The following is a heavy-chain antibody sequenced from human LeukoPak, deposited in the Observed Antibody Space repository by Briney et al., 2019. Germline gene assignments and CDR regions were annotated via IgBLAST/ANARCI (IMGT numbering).Heavy chain of an antibody. D-gene: IGHD3-16*01. Sequence: SETLSLTCTVSGGSISSYYWSWIRRPPGKGLEWIGYIYYSGSTNYNPSLKSRVTISVDTSKNQFSLKLSSVTAADTAVYYCARELWGYFDYWGQGTLVTVSS. V-gene: IGHV4-59*01. CDR2: IYYSGST. CDR3: ARELWGYFDY. CDR1: GGSISSYY. J-gene: IGHJ4*02.